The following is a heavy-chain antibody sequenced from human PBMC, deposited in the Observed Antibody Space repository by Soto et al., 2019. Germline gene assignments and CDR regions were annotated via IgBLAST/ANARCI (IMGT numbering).Heavy chain of an antibody. J-gene: IGHJ6*02. CDR1: GFTFSSYA. CDR3: AKDRGIIMVRGVIFPYGMTS. V-gene: IGHV3-23*01. CDR2: ISGSGGST. D-gene: IGHD3-10*01. Sequence: PGGSLRLSCAASGFTFSSYAMSWVRQAPGKGLEWVSAISGSGGSTYYADSVKGRFTISRDNSKNTLYLQMNSLRAEDTAVYYCAKDRGIIMVRGVIFPYGMTSGAKGPRSPS.